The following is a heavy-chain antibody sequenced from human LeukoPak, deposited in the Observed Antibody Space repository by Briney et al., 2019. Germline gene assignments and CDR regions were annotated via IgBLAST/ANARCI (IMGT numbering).Heavy chain of an antibody. Sequence: VSVKVSCKASGYTFTGYYMHWVRQAPGQGLEWMGRINPKSGGTNYAQKFQGRVTMTRDTSISTAYMELSRLRSDDTAVYYCASVTLSAYDGDYRGQGTLVTVSS. CDR1: GYTFTGYY. CDR2: INPKSGGT. J-gene: IGHJ4*02. V-gene: IGHV1-2*02. CDR3: ASVTLSAYDGDY. D-gene: IGHD5-12*01.